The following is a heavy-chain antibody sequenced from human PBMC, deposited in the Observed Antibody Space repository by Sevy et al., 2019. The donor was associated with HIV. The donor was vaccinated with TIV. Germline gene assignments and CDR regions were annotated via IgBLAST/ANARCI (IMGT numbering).Heavy chain of an antibody. CDR2: INHSGST. D-gene: IGHD3-22*01. CDR1: GGSFSGYY. CDR3: ARGSRLSGMDV. V-gene: IGHV4-34*01. Sequence: SETLSLTCAVYGGSFSGYYWSWIRQPPGKGLEWIGEINHSGSTNYNPSPKSRVTISVDTSTNQFSLKLSAVTAADTAGYYCARGSRLSGMDVWGQGTTVTVSS. J-gene: IGHJ6*02.